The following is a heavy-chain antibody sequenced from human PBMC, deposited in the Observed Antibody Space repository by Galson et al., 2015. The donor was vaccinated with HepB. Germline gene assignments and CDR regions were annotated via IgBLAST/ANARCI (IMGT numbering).Heavy chain of an antibody. D-gene: IGHD2-15*01. V-gene: IGHV5-51*03. Sequence: QSGAEVKKPGESLKISCKGPGYSFTSYWIGWVRQMPGKGLEWMGIIYPGDSDTRYSLSFQGQVTISADKSISTAYLQWSSLKASDTAMYYCARLRSCSGGSCYYFDYWGQGTLVTVSS. CDR2: IYPGDSDT. J-gene: IGHJ4*02. CDR3: ARLRSCSGGSCYYFDY. CDR1: GYSFTSYW.